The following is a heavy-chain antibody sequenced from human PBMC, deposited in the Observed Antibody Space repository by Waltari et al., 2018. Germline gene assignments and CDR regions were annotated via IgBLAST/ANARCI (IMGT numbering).Heavy chain of an antibody. CDR3: AREDIVVVPAAIRAFDI. CDR1: GGSFSGYY. Sequence: QVQLQQWGAGLLKPSETLSLTCAVYGGSFSGYYWSWIRQPPGKGLEWIGAINHSGSTNYNPSLKSRVTISVDTSKNQFSLKLSSVPAADTAVYYCAREDIVVVPAAIRAFDIWGQGTMVTVSS. J-gene: IGHJ3*02. D-gene: IGHD2-2*02. CDR2: INHSGST. V-gene: IGHV4-34*01.